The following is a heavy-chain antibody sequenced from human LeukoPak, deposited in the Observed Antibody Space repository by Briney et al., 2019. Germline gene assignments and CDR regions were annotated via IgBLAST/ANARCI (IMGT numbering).Heavy chain of an antibody. Sequence: SETLSLTCTVSAYSSSSGYHWGWIRQPPGKGLEWIGSIYHSGSTYYNPSLKSRVTISVDTSKNQFSLKLSSVTAADTAVYYCARDPQALTYYYDSSGYYFDYWGQGTLVTVSS. CDR1: AYSSSSGYH. CDR2: IYHSGST. D-gene: IGHD3-22*01. J-gene: IGHJ4*02. V-gene: IGHV4-38-2*02. CDR3: ARDPQALTYYYDSSGYYFDY.